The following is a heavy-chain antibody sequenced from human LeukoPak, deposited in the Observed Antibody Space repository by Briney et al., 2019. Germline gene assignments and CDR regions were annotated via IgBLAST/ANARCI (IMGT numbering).Heavy chain of an antibody. CDR1: GFNFSSYW. CDR2: INQDGGKK. J-gene: IGHJ4*02. Sequence: GGSLRLSCAASGFNFSSYWMSWVRQAPGKGLEWVANINQDGGKKYYVDSVRGRFAISRDNAENSVYLQMNSLRAEDTALYYCARERRRNYYDSSGYYYGYWGQGTLVTVSS. CDR3: ARERRRNYYDSSGYYYGY. D-gene: IGHD3-22*01. V-gene: IGHV3-7*01.